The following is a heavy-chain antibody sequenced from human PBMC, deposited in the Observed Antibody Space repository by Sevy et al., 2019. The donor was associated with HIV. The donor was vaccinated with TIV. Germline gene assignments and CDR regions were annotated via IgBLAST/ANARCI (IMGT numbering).Heavy chain of an antibody. CDR2: ISSSGSTI. J-gene: IGHJ4*02. CDR1: GFTFSDYY. V-gene: IGHV3-11*01. Sequence: GGSLRLSCAASGFTFSDYYMSWIRQAPGKGLEWVSYISSSGSTIYYADSVKGRFTISRDNAKYSLYLQMNSLRAEDTAVYYCARDRSRYYGSGSFLVDYWGQGTLVTVSS. D-gene: IGHD3-10*01. CDR3: ARDRSRYYGSGSFLVDY.